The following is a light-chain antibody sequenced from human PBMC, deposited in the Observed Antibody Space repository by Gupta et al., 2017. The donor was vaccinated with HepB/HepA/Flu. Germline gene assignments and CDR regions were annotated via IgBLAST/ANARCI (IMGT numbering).Light chain of an antibody. Sequence: QSALTQPRPVSGSSGQSVTISCTGTRSDGGGYNYVSWYQQHPGKVPKLIIYSVRGRPSGVHDRFSASKSGNTASMTISGPEAEDDSDCHCCSCARSYHWVFGGGTTLTVL. CDR1: RSDGGGYNY. J-gene: IGLJ3*02. V-gene: IGLV2-11*02. CDR2: SVR. CDR3: CSCARSYHWV.